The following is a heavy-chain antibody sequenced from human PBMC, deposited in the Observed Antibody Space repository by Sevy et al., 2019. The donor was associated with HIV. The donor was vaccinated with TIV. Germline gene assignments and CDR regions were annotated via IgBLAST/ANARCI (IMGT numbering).Heavy chain of an antibody. Sequence: SETLSLTCTVSGDSFSSDTYFWNWVRQPAGKGLEWIGRIHASGSTIYNPSLKNRVTMSVDKSKSQFSLRLSSVTAADTAVYFCARERGSNILTLGLDFWGQGSLVTVSS. D-gene: IGHD3-9*01. V-gene: IGHV4-61*02. CDR2: IHASGST. CDR1: GDSFSSDTYF. CDR3: ARERGSNILTLGLDF. J-gene: IGHJ4*02.